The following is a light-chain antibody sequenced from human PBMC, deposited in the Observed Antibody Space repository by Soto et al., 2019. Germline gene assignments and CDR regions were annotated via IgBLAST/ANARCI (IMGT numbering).Light chain of an antibody. J-gene: IGLJ1*01. V-gene: IGLV1-40*01. Sequence: QSVLTQPPSVSGAPGQRVTISCTGSSSNIGAGYDVHWYQQLPGTAPKVLIYSNNNRPSGVPDRFSGSKSGTSASLAITGLQAEDEADYYCQSYDSSLSCYVFGTGTRSQS. CDR1: SSNIGAGYD. CDR3: QSYDSSLSCYV. CDR2: SNN.